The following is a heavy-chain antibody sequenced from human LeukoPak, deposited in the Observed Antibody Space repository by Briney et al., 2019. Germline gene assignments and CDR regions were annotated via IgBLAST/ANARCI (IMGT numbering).Heavy chain of an antibody. CDR1: GFTFSNYA. CDR3: VRPVKLRFLEWSQNWFDP. Sequence: PGGSLRLSCAASGFTFSNYAMSWVRQASGKGLEWVGRIRSKTFSYTTAYAASVKGRFVISRDDSKNTAYLQMNSLRTEDTAVYYCVRPVKLRFLEWSQNWFDPWGQGILVTVSS. V-gene: IGHV3-73*01. J-gene: IGHJ5*02. D-gene: IGHD3-3*01. CDR2: IRSKTFSYTT.